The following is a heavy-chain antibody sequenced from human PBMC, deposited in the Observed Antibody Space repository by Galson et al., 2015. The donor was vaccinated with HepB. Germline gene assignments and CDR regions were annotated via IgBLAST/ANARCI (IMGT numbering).Heavy chain of an antibody. D-gene: IGHD3-10*01. CDR1: TFIFSTYS. CDR3: ARSTGDLDY. Sequence: SLRLSCAASTFIFSTYSMNWVRQAPGKRLEWLSYISSSSPTIYYADSVKGRFTISRDNAKNSLYLQMNSLRAEDTAVYYCARSTGDLDYWGQGTLVTVSS. CDR2: ISSSSPTI. V-gene: IGHV3-48*04. J-gene: IGHJ4*02.